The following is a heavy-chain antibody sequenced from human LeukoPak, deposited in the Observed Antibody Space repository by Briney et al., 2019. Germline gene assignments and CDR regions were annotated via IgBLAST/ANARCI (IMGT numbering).Heavy chain of an antibody. CDR2: IKPDGSER. CDR3: AEGSNYGDFSF. V-gene: IGHV3-7*01. D-gene: IGHD4-17*01. Sequence: GGSLRLSCAASGFTFSSYWMSRVRQVPGKRPEWVANIKPDGSERYYVDSVKGRFIVSRDNAKNSLFLQMTSLRAEDTAMYYCAEGSNYGDFSFWGQGTLVTVSS. CDR1: GFTFSSYW. J-gene: IGHJ4*02.